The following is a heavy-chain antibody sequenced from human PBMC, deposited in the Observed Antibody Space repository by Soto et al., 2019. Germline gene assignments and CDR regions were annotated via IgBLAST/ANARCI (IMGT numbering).Heavy chain of an antibody. D-gene: IGHD1-26*01. CDR2: IYYSGST. CDR1: GGSISSYY. Sequence: PSETLSLTCTVSGGSISSYYWSWIRQPPGKGLEWIGYIYYSGSTNYNPSLKSRVTISVDTSKNQFSLKLSSVTAADTAVYYCARVDSGWELLRIAFDIWGQGTRVTVSS. CDR3: ARVDSGWELLRIAFDI. V-gene: IGHV4-59*01. J-gene: IGHJ3*02.